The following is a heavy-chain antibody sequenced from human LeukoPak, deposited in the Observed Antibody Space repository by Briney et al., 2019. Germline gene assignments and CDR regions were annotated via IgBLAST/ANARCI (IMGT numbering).Heavy chain of an antibody. J-gene: IGHJ3*02. V-gene: IGHV1-2*02. D-gene: IGHD6-6*01. Sequence: ASVKVSCKASGYTFIDQYIHWVRQSPGQGLEWMGWINPNSGDTDYAQKFQGRVTMTRDTSISTAYIELTSLRSDDTAVYYCASYSTSSGDAFDIWGQGTLVTVSS. CDR1: GYTFIDQY. CDR2: INPNSGDT. CDR3: ASYSTSSGDAFDI.